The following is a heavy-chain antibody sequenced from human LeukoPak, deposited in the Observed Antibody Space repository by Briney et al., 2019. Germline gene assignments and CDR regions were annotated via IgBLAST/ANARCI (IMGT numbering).Heavy chain of an antibody. V-gene: IGHV1-69*01. J-gene: IGHJ5*02. Sequence: SVKVSCKASGGTFSSYAISWVRQAPGQGLEWMGGIIPIFGTANYALKFQGRVTITADESTSTAYMELSSLRSEDTAVYYCARETVAGTGWFDPWGQGTLVTVSS. CDR3: ARETVAGTGWFDP. CDR1: GGTFSSYA. CDR2: IIPIFGTA. D-gene: IGHD6-19*01.